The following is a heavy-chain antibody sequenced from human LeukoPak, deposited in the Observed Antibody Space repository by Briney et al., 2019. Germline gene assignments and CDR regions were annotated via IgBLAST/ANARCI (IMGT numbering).Heavy chain of an antibody. V-gene: IGHV4-34*01. J-gene: IGHJ5*02. CDR3: ARSNDYYDSSGPPFDP. CDR1: GGSFSGYY. Sequence: SETLSLTCAVYGGSFSGYYWSWIRQPPGKGLEWIGGINHSGSTNYNPSLKSRVTISVDTSKNQFSLKLSSVTAADTAVYYCARSNDYYDSSGPPFDPWGQGTLVTVSS. CDR2: INHSGST. D-gene: IGHD3-22*01.